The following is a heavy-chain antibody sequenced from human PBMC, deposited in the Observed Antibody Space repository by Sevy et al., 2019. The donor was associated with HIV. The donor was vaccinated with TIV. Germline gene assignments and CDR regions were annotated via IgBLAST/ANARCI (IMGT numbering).Heavy chain of an antibody. CDR3: ARHSHGSGTYYVPFNS. Sequence: SETLSLTCAVSGYSFTSGYLWGWIRQPPGKGLEWIGSVFHSGSTYYNPSLNSRVIISVDTSKNEFSLILNSVTAADTAVYYCARHSHGSGTYYVPFNSWGQGILVTVSS. V-gene: IGHV4-38-2*01. CDR1: GYSFTSGYL. D-gene: IGHD3-10*01. J-gene: IGHJ4*02. CDR2: VFHSGST.